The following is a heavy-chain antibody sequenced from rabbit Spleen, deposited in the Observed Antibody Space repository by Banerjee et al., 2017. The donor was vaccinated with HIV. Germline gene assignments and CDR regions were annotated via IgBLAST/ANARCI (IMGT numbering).Heavy chain of an antibody. CDR2: IDTGSSGFP. Sequence: QEQLVESGGGLVKPGASLTLTCKASGFSFSNKAVMCWVRQAPGKGLEWIACIDTGSSGFPYFASWAKGRFAISKTSSTTVTLQMTSLTAADTATYFCTRDDGSGHYIDGYFNLWGQGTLVTVS. CDR1: GFSFSNKAV. V-gene: IGHV1S45*01. J-gene: IGHJ4*01. D-gene: IGHD1-1*01. CDR3: TRDDGSGHYIDGYFNL.